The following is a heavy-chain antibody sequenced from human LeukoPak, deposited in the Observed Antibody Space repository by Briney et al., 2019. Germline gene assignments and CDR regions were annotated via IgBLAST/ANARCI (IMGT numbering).Heavy chain of an antibody. CDR3: AREYRHQPD. Sequence: SVKVSCKASGGTFSSYAISWVRQAPGQGLEWMGRIIPILGIANYAQKFQGRVTITADKSTSTAYMELSSLRSEDTAIYYCAREYRHQPDWGQGTLVTVSS. D-gene: IGHD5-12*01. V-gene: IGHV1-69*04. CDR1: GGTFSSYA. J-gene: IGHJ4*02. CDR2: IIPILGIA.